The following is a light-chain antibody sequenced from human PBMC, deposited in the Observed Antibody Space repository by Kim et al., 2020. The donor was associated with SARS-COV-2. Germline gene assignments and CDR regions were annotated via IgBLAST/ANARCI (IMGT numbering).Light chain of an antibody. V-gene: IGLV3-19*01. Sequence: VAWGQTFRITCQGVSLRTYYTTWFQLKPGQAPIVVFYGKINRPSGIPDRFSGSSSGNTASLTITATQAGDEADYYCNSRDNNDNVLFGGGTQLTVL. CDR2: GKI. CDR1: SLRTYY. CDR3: NSRDNNDNVL. J-gene: IGLJ2*01.